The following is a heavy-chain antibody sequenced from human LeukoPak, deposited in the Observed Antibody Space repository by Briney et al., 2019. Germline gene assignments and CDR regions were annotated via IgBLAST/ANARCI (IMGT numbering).Heavy chain of an antibody. CDR2: ISSSGSTI. V-gene: IGHV3-11*04. D-gene: IGHD3-10*01. J-gene: IGHJ4*02. Sequence: GGSLRLSCAASGFIFSDYYLSWIRQAPGKGLEWVSHISSSGSTIYYADSVKGRFTISRDNAKNSLYLQMNSLRAEDTAVYYCARGGLWFGEFPFDYWGQGTLVTVSS. CDR1: GFIFSDYY. CDR3: ARGGLWFGEFPFDY.